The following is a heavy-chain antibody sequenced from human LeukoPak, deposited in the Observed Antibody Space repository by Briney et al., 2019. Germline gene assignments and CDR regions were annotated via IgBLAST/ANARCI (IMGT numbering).Heavy chain of an antibody. J-gene: IGHJ4*02. CDR1: GFPFNDYF. CDR2: INPYSGAT. CDR3: ARAKSRSSTYYLGH. V-gene: IGHV1-2*02. Sequence: ASVEVSCKASGFPFNDYFIHWARQAPGQGLQWMGWINPYSGATNFGQNFRARVSFTRDASIATVFMELKSLTSDDTAIYYCARAKSRSSTYYLGHWGQGTLVTVSS. D-gene: IGHD2/OR15-2a*01.